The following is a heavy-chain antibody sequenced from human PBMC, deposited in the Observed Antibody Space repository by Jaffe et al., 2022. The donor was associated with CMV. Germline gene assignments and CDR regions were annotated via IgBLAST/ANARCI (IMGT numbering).Heavy chain of an antibody. CDR3: ASLAHPYYYDSSGYYLWRRGDAFDI. V-gene: IGHV4-34*01. D-gene: IGHD3-22*01. CDR2: INHSGST. Sequence: QVQLQQWGAGLLKPSETLSLTCAVYGGSFSGYYWSWIRQPPGKGLEWIGEINHSGSTNYNPSLKSRVTISVDTSKNQFSLKLSSVTAADTAVYYCASLAHPYYYDSSGYYLWRRGDAFDIWGQGTMVTVSS. CDR1: GGSFSGYY. J-gene: IGHJ3*02.